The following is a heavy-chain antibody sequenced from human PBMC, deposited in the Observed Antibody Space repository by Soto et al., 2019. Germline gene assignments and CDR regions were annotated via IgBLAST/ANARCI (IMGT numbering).Heavy chain of an antibody. CDR3: ARRTMTTIYYYGMYA. J-gene: IGHJ6*02. V-gene: IGHV4-59*01. D-gene: IGHD3-3*01. CDR1: WGSISSSY. CDR2: IYYSGST. Sequence: SETLSLPCIVSWGSISSSYQTWMRQPPGKGLEWIRYIYYSGSTYYNPSLKSRVTISVDTSKNQFYLRLNSVTAADTAVYYCARRTMTTIYYYGMYAWGQRSTVT.